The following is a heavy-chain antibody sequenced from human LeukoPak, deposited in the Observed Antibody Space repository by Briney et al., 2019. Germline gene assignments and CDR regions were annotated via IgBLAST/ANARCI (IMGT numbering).Heavy chain of an antibody. CDR1: GYTFTAYY. J-gene: IGHJ4*02. CDR2: IDPNSGAT. Sequence: APVKVSCKASGYTFTAYYMHWVRQAPGQGLEWMGWIDPNSGATDSAQKFQGRVTVTRDTSINTVYMELSRLTSDDTAVYYCAKGRGPYGDYDFDYWGQGTLVTVSS. D-gene: IGHD4-17*01. CDR3: AKGRGPYGDYDFDY. V-gene: IGHV1-2*02.